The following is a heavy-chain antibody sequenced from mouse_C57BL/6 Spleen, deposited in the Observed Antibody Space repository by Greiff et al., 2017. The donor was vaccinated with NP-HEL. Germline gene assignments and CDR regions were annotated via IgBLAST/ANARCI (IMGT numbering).Heavy chain of an antibody. CDR2: IDPSDSYT. V-gene: IGHV1-69*01. D-gene: IGHD2-1*01. Sequence: VQLQQPGAELVMPGASVKLSCKASGYTFTSYWMHWVKQRPGQGLEWIGEIDPSDSYTNYNQKFKGKSTLTVDKSSSTAYMQLSSLTSEDSAVYYCARVRFYGNHYNAMDYWGQGTSVTVSS. CDR3: ARVRFYGNHYNAMDY. J-gene: IGHJ4*01. CDR1: GYTFTSYW.